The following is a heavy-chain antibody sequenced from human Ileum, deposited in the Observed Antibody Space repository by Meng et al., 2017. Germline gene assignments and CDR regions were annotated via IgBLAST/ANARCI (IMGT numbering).Heavy chain of an antibody. CDR3: AREWSGSYRHFDY. CDR2: IHHSGST. CDR1: GGSISTSDW. Sequence: APLQASGPGLLKPSGTLSLPCAVSGGSISTSDWWSWVRQPPGKGLEWIGEIHHSGSTNYNPSLKSRVTISVDKSKNQFSLKLNSVTAADTAVYYCAREWSGSYRHFDYWGQGTLVTVSS. D-gene: IGHD1-26*01. V-gene: IGHV4-4*02. J-gene: IGHJ4*02.